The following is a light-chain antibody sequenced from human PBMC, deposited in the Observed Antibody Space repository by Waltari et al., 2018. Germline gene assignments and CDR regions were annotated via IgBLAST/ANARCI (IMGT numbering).Light chain of an antibody. J-gene: IGKJ1*01. Sequence: EIVMTQSPATLSVSPGERATLSCRASQSISFNLAWYQQKHGQAPRLLIYGASTRASGIPARFSGSGSGTDFSLTISSLQSEDFAVYFCQQYNTGPPCTFGQGTKVEVK. V-gene: IGKV3-15*01. CDR2: GAS. CDR1: QSISFN. CDR3: QQYNTGPPCT.